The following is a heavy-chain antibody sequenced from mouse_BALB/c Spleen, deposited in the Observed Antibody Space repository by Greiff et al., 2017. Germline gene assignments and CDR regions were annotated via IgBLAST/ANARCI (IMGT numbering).Heavy chain of an antibody. V-gene: IGHV1-82*01. CDR3: AREVRGNYYAMDY. J-gene: IGHJ4*01. CDR2: IYPGDGDT. CDR1: GYAFSSSW. Sequence: VQLQQSGPELVKPGASVKISCKASGYAFSSSWMNWVKQRPGQGLEWIGRIYPGDGDTNYNGKFKGKATLTADKSSSTAYMQLSSLTSVDSAVYFCAREVRGNYYAMDYWGQGTSVTVSS.